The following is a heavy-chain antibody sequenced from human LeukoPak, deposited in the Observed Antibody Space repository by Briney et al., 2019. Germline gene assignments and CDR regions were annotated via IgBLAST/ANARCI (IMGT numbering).Heavy chain of an antibody. CDR2: IYHSGST. Sequence: SETLSLTCTVSGYSISSGYYWGWIRQPPGKGLEWIGSIYHSGSTYYNPSLKSRVTISVDTSKNQFSLKLSSVTAADTAVYYCASATTLGELPNYWGQGTLVTVSS. D-gene: IGHD3-16*01. V-gene: IGHV4-38-2*02. J-gene: IGHJ4*02. CDR3: ASATTLGELPNY. CDR1: GYSISSGYY.